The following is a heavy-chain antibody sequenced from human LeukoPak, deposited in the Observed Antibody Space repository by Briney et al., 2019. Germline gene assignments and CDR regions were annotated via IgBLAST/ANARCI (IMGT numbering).Heavy chain of an antibody. Sequence: ASVKVSCKASGFTFTGHYMHWVRQAPGQGLEWMGWINPNSGGTIYAQKFQGRVTMTRDTSIGTAYMELSRLRSDDTAVYYCARDAVATIVDYYYYMDVWGKGTTVTVSS. V-gene: IGHV1-2*02. CDR2: INPNSGGT. CDR1: GFTFTGHY. J-gene: IGHJ6*03. D-gene: IGHD5-12*01. CDR3: ARDAVATIVDYYYYMDV.